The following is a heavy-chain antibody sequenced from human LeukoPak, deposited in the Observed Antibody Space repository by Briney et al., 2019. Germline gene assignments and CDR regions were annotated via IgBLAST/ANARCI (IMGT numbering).Heavy chain of an antibody. CDR2: IYIDGGT. V-gene: IGHV3-66*01. D-gene: IGHD2-2*01. J-gene: IGHJ4*02. CDR3: ARGHYSNRL. Sequence: PGGSLRLSCAASGFTASSKYMSWVRQAPGKGLEWVSVIYIDGGTYYADSVKGRFTISRDNSKNTLLLQMNSLRAEDTAVYYCARGHYSNRLGGQGTLVTVSS. CDR1: GFTASSKY.